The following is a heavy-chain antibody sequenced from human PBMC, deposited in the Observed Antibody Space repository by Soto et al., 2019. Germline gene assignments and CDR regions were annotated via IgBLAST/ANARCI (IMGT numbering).Heavy chain of an antibody. CDR3: DNARWEDSRDGYSGWFDP. D-gene: IGHD4-4*01. CDR1: GYTFTSYY. Sequence: ASVKVSCKASGYTFTSYYMHWVRQAPGQGLEWMGIINPSGGSTSYAQKFQGRVTMTRDTSTSTVYMELSSLRSEDTAVYYCDNARWEDSRDGYSGWFDPWGQGHLVTVSS. J-gene: IGHJ5*02. V-gene: IGHV1-46*03. CDR2: INPSGGST.